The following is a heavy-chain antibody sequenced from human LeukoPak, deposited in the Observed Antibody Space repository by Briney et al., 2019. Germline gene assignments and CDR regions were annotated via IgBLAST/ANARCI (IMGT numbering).Heavy chain of an antibody. CDR3: ARGDSSGYFFDY. V-gene: IGHV4-59*01. D-gene: IGHD3-22*01. Sequence: SETLSLTCNVSGGSISGYHWSWIRQPPGKGLEWLGYIYYSGSSNYNPSLKSRVTMSADTSKNQFSLKLSSVTAADTAVYYCARGDSSGYFFDYWGQGTLVTVSS. J-gene: IGHJ4*02. CDR1: GGSISGYH. CDR2: IYYSGSS.